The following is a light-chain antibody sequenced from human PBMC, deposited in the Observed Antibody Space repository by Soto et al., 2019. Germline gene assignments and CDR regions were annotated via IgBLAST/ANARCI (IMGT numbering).Light chain of an antibody. CDR1: QTVASN. J-gene: IGKJ2*01. V-gene: IGKV3-15*01. CDR2: GAS. Sequence: EIVMTQSPASPSVSPGEGATLSCRASQTVASNLAWYQQKPGQGPRLLIHGASTRATGVPARFSGSGSGTDFTLTISSLQSEDFAVYYCQQYHNWPPQYTFGQGTKLQIK. CDR3: QQYHNWPPQYT.